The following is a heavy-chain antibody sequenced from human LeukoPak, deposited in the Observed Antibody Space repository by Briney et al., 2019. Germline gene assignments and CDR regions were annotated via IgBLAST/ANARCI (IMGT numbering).Heavy chain of an antibody. V-gene: IGHV3-7*01. CDR2: IKQDGSEE. CDR3: ATLDSTKSVF. D-gene: IGHD2-2*01. CDR1: EFRFGRDW. Sequence: PGGSLRLXCVASEFRFGRDWISWVRQAPGKGLEWVACIKQDGSEEYYVGSVRGRFTVSVDNGKNSLYLQMNSLRAEDTARYYCATLDSTKSVFWGRGTAVTVSS. J-gene: IGHJ1*01.